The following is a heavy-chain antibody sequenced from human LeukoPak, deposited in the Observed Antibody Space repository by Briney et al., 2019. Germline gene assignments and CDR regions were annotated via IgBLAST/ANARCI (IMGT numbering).Heavy chain of an antibody. CDR3: ARGDLYDYVWGSYRPTPPIFDY. V-gene: IGHV4-39*02. J-gene: IGHJ4*02. CDR1: GGSVTSSSYY. D-gene: IGHD3-16*02. Sequence: SETLSLTCTVSGGSVTSSSYYWGWIRQPPGKGLEWIESLYYTGSTYYSPSLKSRITISVETAKNHFSLKLSSVTAADTAVYYCARGDLYDYVWGSYRPTPPIFDYWGQGTLVTVSS. CDR2: LYYTGST.